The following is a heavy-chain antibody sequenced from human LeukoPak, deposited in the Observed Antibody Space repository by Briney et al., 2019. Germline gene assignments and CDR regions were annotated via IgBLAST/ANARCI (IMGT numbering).Heavy chain of an antibody. CDR2: ISGGDGTT. J-gene: IGHJ4*02. CDR3: AKQLGYCSDGSCYFPY. CDR1: GFPFSSYA. Sequence: GGSLRLSCAASGFPFSSYAMSWVRQAPGKGLEWVSAISGGDGTTYYADSVKGRFTISRDNSKSTLCLQMNSLRAEDTAVYYCAKQLGYCSDGSCYFPYWGQGTLVTVSS. V-gene: IGHV3-23*01. D-gene: IGHD2-15*01.